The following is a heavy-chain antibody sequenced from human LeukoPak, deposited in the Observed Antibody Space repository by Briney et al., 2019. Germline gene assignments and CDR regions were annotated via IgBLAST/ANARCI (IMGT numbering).Heavy chain of an antibody. Sequence: ASVKVSCKASGYTFTSYAMNWVRQAPGQGLEWMGWINTNTGNPTYAQGFTGRFVFSLDTSVSTAYLQISSLKAEDTAVYYCARGRGDYYYDSSGYYPFGYWGQGTLVTVSS. CDR3: ARGRGDYYYDSSGYYPFGY. CDR1: GYTFTSYA. D-gene: IGHD3-22*01. CDR2: INTNTGNP. J-gene: IGHJ4*02. V-gene: IGHV7-4-1*02.